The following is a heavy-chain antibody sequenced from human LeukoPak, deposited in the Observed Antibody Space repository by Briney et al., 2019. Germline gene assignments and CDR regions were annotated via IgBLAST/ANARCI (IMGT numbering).Heavy chain of an antibody. Sequence: PGGSLRLSCAASGFTFSSYWMSWVRQAPGKGLEWGANIKEDGSEKYYVDSVKGRFTISRDNAKNSLYLQMNSLRAEDTAVYYCARDGSGNRYYYYGMDVWGQGTTVTVSS. CDR2: IKEDGSEK. J-gene: IGHJ6*02. V-gene: IGHV3-7*04. CDR3: ARDGSGNRYYYYGMDV. CDR1: GFTFSSYW. D-gene: IGHD2-15*01.